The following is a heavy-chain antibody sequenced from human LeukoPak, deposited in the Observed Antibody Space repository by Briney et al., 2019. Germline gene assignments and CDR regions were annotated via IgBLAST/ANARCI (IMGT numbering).Heavy chain of an antibody. V-gene: IGHV3-74*01. J-gene: IGHJ4*02. CDR1: GFTLSSYW. CDR2: INSDGSST. CDR3: ARSMGATANVADY. D-gene: IGHD1-26*01. Sequence: PGGSLRLSCAASGFTLSSYWMHWVRQTPGKGLVWISRINSDGSSTNYADSVKGRFTISRDNAKNTLYLQMNSLRVEDTAVYFCARSMGATANVADYWGQGTLVTVSS.